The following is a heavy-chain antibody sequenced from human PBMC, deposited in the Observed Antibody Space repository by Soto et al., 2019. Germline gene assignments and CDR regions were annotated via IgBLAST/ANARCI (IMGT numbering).Heavy chain of an antibody. CDR2: INHIGTT. CDR1: GGSFTFSGYY. D-gene: IGHD5-12*01. Sequence: PSETLSLTCTVYGGSFTFSGYYWSWIRQPPGKGLEWIGEINHIGTTKYNPSLESRVTISLDTSKNHFSLDLTSVTAADTAVYYCVRGRILRLRFGDFDSWGQGTLVTVYS. J-gene: IGHJ4*02. CDR3: VRGRILRLRFGDFDS. V-gene: IGHV4-34*01.